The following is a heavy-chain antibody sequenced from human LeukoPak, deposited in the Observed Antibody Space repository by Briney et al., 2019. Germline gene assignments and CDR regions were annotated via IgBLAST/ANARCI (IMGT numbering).Heavy chain of an antibody. CDR1: GFTFTSYA. Sequence: GGSLRLSCGASGFTFTSYAMSWIRQAPGKGLEWVSAISGGGENTYYGDSVKGRFTISSDNSKNTLYLQMNSLRAEDTATYYCAKPRAMTTGVGRYFELWGRGTLVTVSS. J-gene: IGHJ2*01. CDR3: AKPRAMTTGVGRYFEL. V-gene: IGHV3-23*01. D-gene: IGHD1-1*01. CDR2: ISGGGENT.